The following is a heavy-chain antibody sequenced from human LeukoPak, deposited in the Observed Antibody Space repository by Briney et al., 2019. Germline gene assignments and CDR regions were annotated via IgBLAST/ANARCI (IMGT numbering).Heavy chain of an antibody. CDR3: ARGWVATYYYYGMDV. J-gene: IGHJ6*02. CDR2: IYYSGST. D-gene: IGHD5-12*01. Sequence: TSETPSLTCTVSGGSISSYYWSWIRQPAGKGLEWIGYIYYSGSTNYNPSLKSRVTISVDTSKNQFSLKLSSVTAADTAVYYCARGWVATYYYYGMDVWGQGTTVTVSS. V-gene: IGHV4-59*01. CDR1: GGSISSYY.